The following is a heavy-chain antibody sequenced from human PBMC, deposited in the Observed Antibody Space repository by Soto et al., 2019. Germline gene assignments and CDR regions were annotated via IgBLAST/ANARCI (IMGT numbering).Heavy chain of an antibody. J-gene: IGHJ4*02. CDR2: ISGSGGST. CDR1: GFTFSRYA. V-gene: IGHV3-23*01. Sequence: GGALRLSCAASGFTFSRYAMSWVRQAPGKGLEWVSAISGSGGSTYYADSVKGRFTISRDNSKNTLYLQMNSLRAEDTAVYYCAKDLVGVAAGPTFDYWGQGTLVTVSS. D-gene: IGHD2-15*01. CDR3: AKDLVGVAAGPTFDY.